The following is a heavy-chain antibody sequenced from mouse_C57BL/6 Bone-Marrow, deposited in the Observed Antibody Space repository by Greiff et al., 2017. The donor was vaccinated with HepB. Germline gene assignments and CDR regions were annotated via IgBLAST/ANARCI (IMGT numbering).Heavy chain of an antibody. J-gene: IGHJ4*01. CDR1: GYSITSGYY. Sequence: EVKLVESGPGLVKPSQSLSLTCSVTGYSITSGYYWNWIRQFPGNKLEWMGYISYDGSNNYNPSLKNRISITRDTSKNQFFLKLNSVTTEDTATYYCAITTLVATDYWGQGTSVTVSS. CDR3: AITTLVATDY. CDR2: ISYDGSN. D-gene: IGHD1-1*01. V-gene: IGHV3-6*01.